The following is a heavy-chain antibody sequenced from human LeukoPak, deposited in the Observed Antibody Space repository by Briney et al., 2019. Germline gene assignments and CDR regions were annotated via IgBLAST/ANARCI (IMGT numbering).Heavy chain of an antibody. CDR3: ARDLCWECFDD. J-gene: IGHJ4*02. Sequence: PGGSLRLSCAASGFTFSSYGMHWVRQAPGKGLEWVSAITSSGGSTYYGDSVKGRFTISRDNSRNTLYLQMNSLRVDDTAVYYCARDLCWECFDDWGQGNLVTVSS. D-gene: IGHD3-10*02. CDR1: GFTFSSYG. V-gene: IGHV3-23*01. CDR2: ITSSGGST.